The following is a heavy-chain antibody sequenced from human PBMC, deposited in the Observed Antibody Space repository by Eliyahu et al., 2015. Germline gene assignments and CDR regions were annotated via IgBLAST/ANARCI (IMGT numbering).Heavy chain of an antibody. CDR1: GFTFSSYE. CDR2: ISSSGSTI. V-gene: IGHV3-48*03. J-gene: IGHJ4*02. Sequence: EVQLVESGGGLVQPGGSLRLSCAASGFTFSSYEMNWVRQAPGKGLEWVSYISSSGSTIYYADSVKGRFTISRDNAKNSLYLQMNSLRAEDTAVYYCARDLGYDYSDYWGQGTLVTVSS. CDR3: ARDLGYDYSDY. D-gene: IGHD5-12*01.